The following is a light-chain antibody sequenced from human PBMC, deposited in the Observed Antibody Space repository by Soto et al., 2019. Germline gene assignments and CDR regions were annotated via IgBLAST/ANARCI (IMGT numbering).Light chain of an antibody. V-gene: IGLV2-14*01. Sequence: QSVLTQPASVSGSPGQSITISSTETSNDVGAYNYVSWYQQHPCKAPELIIYDVSNRPSGVSNRFSGSKSGNTASLTISGLQAEDEADYHCSSHTTSNTYVFGTGTKVTVL. CDR3: SSHTTSNTYV. CDR2: DVS. J-gene: IGLJ1*01. CDR1: SNDVGAYNY.